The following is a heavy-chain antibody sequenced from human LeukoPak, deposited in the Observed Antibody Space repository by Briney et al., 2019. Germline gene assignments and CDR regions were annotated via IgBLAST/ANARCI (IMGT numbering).Heavy chain of an antibody. J-gene: IGHJ3*01. D-gene: IGHD3-9*01. CDR3: AKDSPILTV. CDR2: LDGSGASI. CDR1: GFSFGTHG. Sequence: PGGSLRLSCAASGFSFGTHGMSWVRQGLGKGLEWVSALDGSGASIYYTDSVKGRFTISRDNSKNTLFLQMNSLRAEDTAIYYCAKDSPILTVWGQGTMVTVSS. V-gene: IGHV3-23*01.